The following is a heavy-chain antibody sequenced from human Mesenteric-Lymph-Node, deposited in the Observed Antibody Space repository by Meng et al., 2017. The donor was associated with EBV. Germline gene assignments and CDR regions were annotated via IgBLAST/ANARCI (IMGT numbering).Heavy chain of an antibody. Sequence: VQLKEAGPGMGKPSETLSPTETFAGGSIRSYHWSWIRQPPGKGLEWMGYIYNSGGTNYNPSLKSRVTISVDTSKNQFSLKLSSVTAADTAVYYCARGDYASGRWYFDYWGQGTLVTVSS. CDR3: ARGDYASGRWYFDY. J-gene: IGHJ4*02. D-gene: IGHD3-10*01. V-gene: IGHV4-59*01. CDR1: GGSIRSYH. CDR2: IYNSGGT.